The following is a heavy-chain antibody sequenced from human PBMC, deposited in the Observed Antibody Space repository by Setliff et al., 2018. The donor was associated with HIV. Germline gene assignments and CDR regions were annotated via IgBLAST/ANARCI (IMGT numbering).Heavy chain of an antibody. V-gene: IGHV3-74*01. CDR2: INSDGSST. CDR1: GSTFSNYW. J-gene: IGHJ5*01. Sequence: PGGSLRLSCAASGSTFSNYWMHWVRQAPGKGLVWVSQINSDGSSTTYADSVKGRFTISRDNAKNTLYLQMNSLRVEDTAVYYCARDVTTMIRGVTVNWFDSWGQGTLVTVSS. D-gene: IGHD3-10*01. CDR3: ARDVTTMIRGVTVNWFDS.